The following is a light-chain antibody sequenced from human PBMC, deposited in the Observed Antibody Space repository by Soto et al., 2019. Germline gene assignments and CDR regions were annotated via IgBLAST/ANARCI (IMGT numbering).Light chain of an antibody. CDR2: AAS. V-gene: IGKV1-39*01. CDR3: QQSYSTPTT. Sequence: DIQMTQSPSSLSESVGDRVTITCRASQSISSYLNWYQQKPGKAPNLLIYAASSLQSGVPSRFSGSGSGTDFTLTISSLQPEDFATYYCQQSYSTPTTFGQGTRLEIK. CDR1: QSISSY. J-gene: IGKJ5*01.